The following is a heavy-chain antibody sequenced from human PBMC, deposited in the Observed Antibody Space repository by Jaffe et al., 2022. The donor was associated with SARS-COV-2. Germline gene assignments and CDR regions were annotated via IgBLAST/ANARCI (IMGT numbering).Heavy chain of an antibody. CDR2: INYSGTT. V-gene: IGHV4-39*01. D-gene: IGHD6-19*01. Sequence: QLQLQESGPGLVKPSETLSLTCSVSGGSISSSTYYWAWIRQPPGQGLEWIGTINYSGTTYYNPSLKSRVTISVDTSKNQFSLKVNSVSAADTAVYYCARRPAGYGMDVWGQGSTVTVSS. CDR1: GGSISSSTYY. J-gene: IGHJ6*02. CDR3: ARRPAGYGMDV.